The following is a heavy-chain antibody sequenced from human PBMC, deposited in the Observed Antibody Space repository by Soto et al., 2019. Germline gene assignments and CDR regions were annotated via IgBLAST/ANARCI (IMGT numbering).Heavy chain of an antibody. J-gene: IGHJ4*02. CDR2: IIPIFGTA. CDR1: GGTFSSYA. D-gene: IGHD3-3*01. Sequence: QVQLVQSGAEVKKPGSSVKVSCKASGGTFSSYAISWVRQAPGQGLEWMGGIIPIFGTANYAQKFQGRVTITADESTSTAYMELSSLRAEDTAVYYCARWEDDDTYDFWSCSGFDYWGQGTLVTVSS. CDR3: ARWEDDDTYDFWSCSGFDY. V-gene: IGHV1-69*01.